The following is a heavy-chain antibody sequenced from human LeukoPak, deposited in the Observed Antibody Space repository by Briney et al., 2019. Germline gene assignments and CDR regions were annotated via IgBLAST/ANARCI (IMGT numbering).Heavy chain of an antibody. D-gene: IGHD3-22*01. CDR3: AKPPPGFRTERITMIVAFDY. Sequence: GGSLRLSCAASGFTFSSYAMSWVRQAPGKGLECVSAISGSGGSTYYADSVKGRFTISRDNSKNTLYLQMNSLRAEDTTVYYCAKPPPGFRTERITMIVAFDYWGQGTLVTVSS. J-gene: IGHJ4*02. CDR1: GFTFSSYA. CDR2: ISGSGGST. V-gene: IGHV3-23*01.